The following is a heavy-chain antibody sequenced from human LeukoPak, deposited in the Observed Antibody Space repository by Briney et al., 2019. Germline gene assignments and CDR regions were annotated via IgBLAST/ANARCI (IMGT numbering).Heavy chain of an antibody. CDR2: IYYSGST. Sequence: SETLSLTCTVSGGSISSGDYYWSWIRQPPGKGLEWIGYIYYSGSTYYNPSLKSRVTMSVDTSKNQFSLKLSSVTAADTAVYYCARSDRPYDSSGYHYWGQGTLVTVSS. CDR3: ARSDRPYDSSGYHY. J-gene: IGHJ4*02. CDR1: GGSISSGDYY. V-gene: IGHV4-30-4*01. D-gene: IGHD3-22*01.